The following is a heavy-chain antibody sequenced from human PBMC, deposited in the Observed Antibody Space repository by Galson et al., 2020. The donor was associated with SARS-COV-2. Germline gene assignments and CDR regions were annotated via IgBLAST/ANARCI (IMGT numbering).Heavy chain of an antibody. V-gene: IGHV4-4*09. Sequence: ETSETLSLTCTVSGDSISSDYWSWIRQPPGKGLEWLGYIYNIGSSNYNPSLKGRVTISADTSKNQFSLKLASVTAADTAVYYCAKLPGDSDYWGQGTLVTVSS. CDR2: IYNIGSS. J-gene: IGHJ4*02. CDR3: AKLPGDSDY. CDR1: GDSISSDY.